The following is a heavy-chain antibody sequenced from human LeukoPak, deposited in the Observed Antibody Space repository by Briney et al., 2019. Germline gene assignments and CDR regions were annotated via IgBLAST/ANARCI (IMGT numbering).Heavy chain of an antibody. Sequence: PSETLSLTCTVSGGSISSYYWSWIRQPPGKGLEWIGYIYYSGSTNYNPSLKSRVTISVDTSKNQFSLKLSSVTAADMAVYYCARWGLDYGDYGTDYWGQGTPVTVSS. J-gene: IGHJ4*02. CDR1: GGSISSYY. V-gene: IGHV4-59*01. D-gene: IGHD4-17*01. CDR2: IYYSGST. CDR3: ARWGLDYGDYGTDY.